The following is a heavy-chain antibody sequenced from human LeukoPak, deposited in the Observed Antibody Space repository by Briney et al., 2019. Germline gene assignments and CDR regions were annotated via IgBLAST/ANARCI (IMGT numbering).Heavy chain of an antibody. CDR1: GYTLTGYY. Sequence: GASVKVSCKASGYTLTGYYMHWVRQAPGQGLEWMGWINPNSGGTNYAQKFQGRVTMTRDTSISTAYMELSRLRSDDTAVYYCARVGTGTTVYMDVWGKGTTVTVSS. D-gene: IGHD1-7*01. CDR2: INPNSGGT. V-gene: IGHV1-2*02. CDR3: ARVGTGTTVYMDV. J-gene: IGHJ6*03.